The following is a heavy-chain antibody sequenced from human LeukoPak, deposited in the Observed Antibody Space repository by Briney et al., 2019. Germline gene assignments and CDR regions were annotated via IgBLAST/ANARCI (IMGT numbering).Heavy chain of an antibody. J-gene: IGHJ4*02. D-gene: IGHD4-11*01. CDR1: GVSISSGYW. Sequence: PSGTLSLTCAVSGVSISSGYWWSWVRQPPGKGLEWIAEISHTGSTNYNPSLKSRVTISVDESKNQFSLKLSSVTAADTAVYYCAKDSIPPNDYSNYGIPNDYWGQGTLVTVSS. CDR3: AKDSIPPNDYSNYGIPNDY. V-gene: IGHV4-4*02. CDR2: ISHTGST.